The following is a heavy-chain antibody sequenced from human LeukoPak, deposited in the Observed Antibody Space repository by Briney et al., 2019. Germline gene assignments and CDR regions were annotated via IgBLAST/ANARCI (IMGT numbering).Heavy chain of an antibody. V-gene: IGHV4-59*08. J-gene: IGHJ4*02. Sequence: PSETLSLTCTVSGGSISSYYWSWIRQPPGKGLEWIGYIYYSGSTNYSPSLKSRVTISVDTSKNQFSLKLSSVTAADTAVYYCAGYIAAAGTLDYWGQGTLVTVSS. D-gene: IGHD6-13*01. CDR2: IYYSGST. CDR3: AGYIAAAGTLDY. CDR1: GGSISSYY.